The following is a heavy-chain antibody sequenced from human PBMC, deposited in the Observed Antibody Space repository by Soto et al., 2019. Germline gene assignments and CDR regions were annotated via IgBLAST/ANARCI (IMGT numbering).Heavy chain of an antibody. CDR2: IYPGDSDT. CDR1: GYSFTTYW. D-gene: IGHD2-21*01. Sequence: PGESLKISCKGSGYSFTTYWIGWVRQMPGKGLEWMGIIYPGDSDTRYSPSFQGQVTISADKSTSTAYLQWSSLKASDTAMYYRARRDDSPTAEYFQHWGQGTLVTVSS. J-gene: IGHJ1*01. CDR3: ARRDDSPTAEYFQH. V-gene: IGHV5-51*01.